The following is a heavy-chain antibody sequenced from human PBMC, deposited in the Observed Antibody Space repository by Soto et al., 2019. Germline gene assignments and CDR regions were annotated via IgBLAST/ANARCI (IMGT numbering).Heavy chain of an antibody. D-gene: IGHD4-17*01. J-gene: IGHJ4*02. CDR2: ISSSSSTI. CDR3: ARDSRRDYGDLFDY. CDR1: GFTFSSYS. Sequence: PGGSLRLSCAASGFTFSSYSMNWVRQAPGKGLEWVSYISSSSSTIYYADSVKGRFTISRDNAKNSLYLQMNSLRAEDTAVYYCARDSRRDYGDLFDYWGQGTLVTVSS. V-gene: IGHV3-48*01.